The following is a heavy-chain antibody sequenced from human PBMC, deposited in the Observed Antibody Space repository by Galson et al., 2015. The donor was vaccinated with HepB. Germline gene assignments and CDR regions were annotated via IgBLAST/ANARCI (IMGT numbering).Heavy chain of an antibody. D-gene: IGHD1-14*01. CDR2: TSAYNGNT. J-gene: IGHJ3*02. CDR3: ATEYGAGGAFDI. CDR1: GYTFTSYG. V-gene: IGHV1-18*04. Sequence: SVKVSCKASGYTFTSYGISWVRQAPGQGLEWMGWTSAYNGNTNYAQKLQGRVTMTTDTSTSTAYMELRSLRSDDTAVYYCATEYGAGGAFDIWVQGTMVTVSS.